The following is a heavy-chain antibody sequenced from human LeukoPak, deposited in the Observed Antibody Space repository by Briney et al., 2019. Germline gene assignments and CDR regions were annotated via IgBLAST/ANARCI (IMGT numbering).Heavy chain of an antibody. Sequence: GESLKISCQASGYSFTSSWIGWARQMPGKGLEWMAIINPGDSDTRCSPSFQGQVTISADKSISTAYLQWSSLKASDTAMYYCARIYSSIDYWGQGTLVTVSS. V-gene: IGHV5-51*01. CDR2: INPGDSDT. J-gene: IGHJ4*02. CDR1: GYSFTSSW. D-gene: IGHD6-19*01. CDR3: ARIYSSIDY.